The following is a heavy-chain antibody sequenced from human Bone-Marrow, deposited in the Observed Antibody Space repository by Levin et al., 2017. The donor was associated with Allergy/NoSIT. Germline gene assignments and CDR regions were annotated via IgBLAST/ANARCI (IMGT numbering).Heavy chain of an antibody. CDR2: IIPIFGTA. CDR3: ARVSYSSGRSGYFDY. J-gene: IGHJ4*02. V-gene: IGHV1-69*01. CDR1: GGTFSSYA. Sequence: KISCKASGGTFSSYAISWVRQAPGQGLEWMGGIIPIFGTANYAQKFQGRVTITADESTSTAYMELSSLRSEDTAVYYCARVSYSSGRSGYFDYWGQGTLVTVSS. D-gene: IGHD6-19*01.